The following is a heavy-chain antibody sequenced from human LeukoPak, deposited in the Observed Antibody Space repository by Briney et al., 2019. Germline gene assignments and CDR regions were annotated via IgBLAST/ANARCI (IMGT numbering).Heavy chain of an antibody. CDR2: ISYDGSNK. Sequence: GGSLRLSCAASGFTFSSYAMHWVRQAPGKGLEWVAVISYDGSNKYYADSVKGRFTISRDNSKNTLYLQMNSLRAEDTAVYYCARGSSDDGYSSGSLYYYYGMDVWGQGTTVTVSS. V-gene: IGHV3-30-3*01. D-gene: IGHD6-19*01. CDR1: GFTFSSYA. J-gene: IGHJ6*02. CDR3: ARGSSDDGYSSGSLYYYYGMDV.